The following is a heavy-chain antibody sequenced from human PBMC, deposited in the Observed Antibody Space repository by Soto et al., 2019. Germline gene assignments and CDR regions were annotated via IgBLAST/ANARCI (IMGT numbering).Heavy chain of an antibody. D-gene: IGHD2-15*01. CDR1: GYTFTSYY. CDR3: ARDLRTQDIVVVVAATRGGYYYYGMDV. Sequence: ASVKVSCKASGYTFTSYYMHWVRQAPGQGLEWMGIINPSGGSTSYAQKFQGRVTMTRDTSTSTVYMGLSSLRSEDTAVYYCARDLRTQDIVVVVAATRGGYYYYGMDVWGQGTTVTVSS. V-gene: IGHV1-46*01. J-gene: IGHJ6*02. CDR2: INPSGGST.